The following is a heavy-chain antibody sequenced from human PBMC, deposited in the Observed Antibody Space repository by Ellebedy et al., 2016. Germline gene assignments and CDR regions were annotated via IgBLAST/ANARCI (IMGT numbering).Heavy chain of an antibody. V-gene: IGHV3-69-1*01. Sequence: GESLKISCAASGFMFSTSYMNWVRQAPGKGLEWVSCISSSTYKYYADSVKGRFTISRDNAKNSLYLQMSSLRTEDTAMYYCAKDLNYWGQGTLVTVSS. CDR1: GFMFSTSY. CDR2: ISSSTYK. CDR3: AKDLNY. J-gene: IGHJ4*02.